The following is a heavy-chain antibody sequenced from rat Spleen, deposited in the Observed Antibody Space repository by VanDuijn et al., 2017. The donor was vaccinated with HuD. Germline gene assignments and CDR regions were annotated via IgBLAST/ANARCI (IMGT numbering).Heavy chain of an antibody. V-gene: IGHV5-20*01. CDR1: GFTFSNYG. J-gene: IGHJ2*01. D-gene: IGHD1-4*01. CDR2: IIYDGSRT. CDR3: TTEPGYNSYFAY. Sequence: EVQLVESGGGLVQPGRSLKLSCAASGFTFSNYGMAWVRQAPTKGLEWVATIIYDGSRTYYRDSVKGRFTIARDNAKSSLYLQMDSLRSEDTATYYCTTEPGYNSYFAYWGQGVMVTVSS.